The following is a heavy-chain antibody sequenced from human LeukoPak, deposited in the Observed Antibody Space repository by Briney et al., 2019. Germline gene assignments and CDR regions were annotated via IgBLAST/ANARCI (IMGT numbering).Heavy chain of an antibody. CDR2: INHSGST. J-gene: IGHJ4*02. V-gene: IGHV4-34*01. CDR3: ARGPSKDY. CDR1: GGSFSGYY. D-gene: IGHD2/OR15-2a*01. Sequence: SETLSLTCAVYGGSFSGYYWSWIRQPPGKGLEWIGEINHSGSTNYNPSLKSRVTISVDTSKNQFSLKLSSVTAAGTAVYYCARGPSKDYWGQGTLVTVSS.